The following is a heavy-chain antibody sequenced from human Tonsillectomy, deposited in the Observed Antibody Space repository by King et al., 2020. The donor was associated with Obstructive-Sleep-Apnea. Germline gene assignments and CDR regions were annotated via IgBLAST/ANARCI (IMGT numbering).Heavy chain of an antibody. J-gene: IGHJ6*02. V-gene: IGHV3-15*01. Sequence: QLVQSGGGLVKPGGSLRLSCVVSGLTFSDAWLNWVRQAPGKGLEWVGRIKSKRGGGTVDYAAPVRGRFTISRDDSKNTLYLEMNSLKTEDTAVYYCSQQIDYYYRMDFWGQGTTVTVSS. CDR2: IKSKRGGGTV. D-gene: IGHD3-22*01. CDR3: SQQIDYYYRMDF. CDR1: GLTFSDAW.